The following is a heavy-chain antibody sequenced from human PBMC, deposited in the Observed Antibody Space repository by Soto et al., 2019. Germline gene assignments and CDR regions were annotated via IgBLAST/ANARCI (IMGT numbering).Heavy chain of an antibody. V-gene: IGHV3-53*01. J-gene: IGHJ6*02. CDR2: IYSGGST. CDR1: GFTVSSNY. CDR3: ASSKYSSSSPAKKYYYYGMDV. Sequence: GGSLRLSCAASGFTVSSNYMSWVRQAPGKGLGWVSVIYSGGSTYYADSVKGRFTISRDNSKNTLYLQMNSLRAEDTAVYYCASSKYSSSSPAKKYYYYGMDVWGQGTTVTVSS. D-gene: IGHD6-6*01.